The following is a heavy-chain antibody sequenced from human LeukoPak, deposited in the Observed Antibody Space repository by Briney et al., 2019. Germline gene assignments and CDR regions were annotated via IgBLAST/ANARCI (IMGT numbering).Heavy chain of an antibody. CDR1: GCTFSSYE. J-gene: IGHJ6*02. V-gene: IGHV3-48*03. Sequence: GGSLRLSCAASGCTFSSYEMNWVRQAPGKGLEWVSYISSSGSTIYYADSVKGRFTISRDNAKNSLYLQMNSLRAEDTAVYYCARGSHDYGDYGAGMDVWGQGTTVTVSS. CDR2: ISSSGSTI. D-gene: IGHD4-17*01. CDR3: ARGSHDYGDYGAGMDV.